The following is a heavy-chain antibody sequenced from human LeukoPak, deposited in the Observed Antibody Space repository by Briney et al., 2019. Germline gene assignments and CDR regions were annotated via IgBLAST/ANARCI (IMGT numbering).Heavy chain of an antibody. V-gene: IGHV4-34*01. CDR2: INHSGST. CDR3: ATARDLEY. J-gene: IGHJ4*02. Sequence: SETLSLTCAVYGGSFSGYYWSWIRQPPGKGLEWIGEINHSGSTNYNPSLKSRVTISVDTSKNQFSLKLSSVTAADTAVYYCATARDLEYWGQGTLVTVSS. CDR1: GGSFSGYY. D-gene: IGHD2-21*01.